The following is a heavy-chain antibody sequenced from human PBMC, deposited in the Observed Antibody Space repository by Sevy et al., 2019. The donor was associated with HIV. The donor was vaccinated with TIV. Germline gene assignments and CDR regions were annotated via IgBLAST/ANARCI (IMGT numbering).Heavy chain of an antibody. Sequence: SETLSLTCTVSGGSISSGDYYWSWIRQPPGKGLEWIGYIYYSGSTYYDPSLKSRVTISVDTSKNQFSLKLSSVTAADTAVYYCASRARYCSSTSCYRGAYWYFDLWGRGTLVTVSS. CDR2: IYYSGST. J-gene: IGHJ2*01. CDR1: GGSISSGDYY. D-gene: IGHD2-2*02. V-gene: IGHV4-30-4*01. CDR3: ASRARYCSSTSCYRGAYWYFDL.